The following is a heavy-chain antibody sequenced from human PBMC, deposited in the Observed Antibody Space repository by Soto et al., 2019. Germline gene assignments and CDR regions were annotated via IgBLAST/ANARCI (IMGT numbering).Heavy chain of an antibody. J-gene: IGHJ1*01. V-gene: IGHV4-39*01. Sequence: QLQLQESGPGLVKPSETLSLTCTVSGGSISSSSYYWGWIRPPPGKGLEWIGSIYYSGSTYYNPSLKSRVTISVDTSKNQFSLMLSSVTAADTAVYYCARPVYGDYDAEYFQHWGQGTLVTVSS. CDR3: ARPVYGDYDAEYFQH. CDR2: IYYSGST. D-gene: IGHD4-17*01. CDR1: GGSISSSSYY.